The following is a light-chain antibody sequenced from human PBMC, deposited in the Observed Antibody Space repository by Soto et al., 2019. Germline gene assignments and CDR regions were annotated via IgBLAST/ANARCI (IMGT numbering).Light chain of an antibody. Sequence: QSVLTQPPSASGTPGQRVTISCSGSGSNIGSNTVNWYHQLPGTAPKLLIYSNNQRPSGVPDRFSGSKSGTSASLAISGLQSEDEADYYCAAWDDSLSGLVFGGGTQLTVL. CDR2: SNN. J-gene: IGLJ2*01. V-gene: IGLV1-44*01. CDR3: AAWDDSLSGLV. CDR1: GSNIGSNT.